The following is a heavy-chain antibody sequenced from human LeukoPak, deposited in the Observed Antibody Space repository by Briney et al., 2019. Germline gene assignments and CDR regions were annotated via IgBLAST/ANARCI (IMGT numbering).Heavy chain of an antibody. CDR1: GGSISSSNW. CDR3: ARHTAEKYNWFDR. CDR2: IYHSGST. D-gene: IGHD5-24*01. J-gene: IGHJ5*02. V-gene: IGHV4-4*02. Sequence: PSGTLSLTCAVSGGSISSSNWWSWVRQPPGKGLEWIGEIYHSGSTNYNPSLKSRVTISVDTSKNQFSLKLSSVTAADTAVYYCARHTAEKYNWFDRWGQGTLVTVSS.